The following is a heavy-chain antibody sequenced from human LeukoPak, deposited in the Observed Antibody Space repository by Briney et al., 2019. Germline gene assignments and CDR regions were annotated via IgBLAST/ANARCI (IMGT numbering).Heavy chain of an antibody. Sequence: GGSLRLSCAASGFTFSDYYMSWIRQAPGKGLEWVAVISYDGSNKYYADSVKGRFTISRDNSKNTLYLQMNSLRAEDTAVYYCARLGFELTYGMDVWGQGTTVTVSS. J-gene: IGHJ6*02. V-gene: IGHV3-30*03. D-gene: IGHD3-10*01. CDR3: ARLGFELTYGMDV. CDR2: ISYDGSNK. CDR1: GFTFSDYY.